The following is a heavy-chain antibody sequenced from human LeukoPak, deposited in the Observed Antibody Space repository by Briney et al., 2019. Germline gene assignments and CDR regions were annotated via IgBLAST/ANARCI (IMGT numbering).Heavy chain of an antibody. CDR2: INWNGGST. V-gene: IGHV3-20*04. CDR1: GFTFSSYT. J-gene: IGHJ4*02. CDR3: ASGGIYYGAAFDF. D-gene: IGHD1-26*01. Sequence: GGSLRLSCAASGFTFSSYTMNWVRQAPGKGLEWVSGINWNGGSTGYADSVKGRFTISRDNAKNSLYLQMNSLRAEDTALYYCASGGIYYGAAFDFWGQGSLVTVSA.